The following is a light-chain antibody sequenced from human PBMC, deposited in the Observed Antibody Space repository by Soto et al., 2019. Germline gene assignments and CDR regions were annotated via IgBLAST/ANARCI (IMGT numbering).Light chain of an antibody. CDR1: QDISNS. J-gene: IGKJ5*01. V-gene: IGKV1-16*02. CDR2: AAS. CDR3: QHYKNYPIT. Sequence: DIQMTQSPYSLSASVGDRVTITCRASQDISNSLAWFQQKPGKAPKSLIYAASRLQSWVSSNFSGSGSGTDFTLTISSLQPEDFATYYCQHYKNYPITFGQGTRLEIK.